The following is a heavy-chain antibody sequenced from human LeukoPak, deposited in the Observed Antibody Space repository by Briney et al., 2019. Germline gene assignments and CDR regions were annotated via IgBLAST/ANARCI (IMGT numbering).Heavy chain of an antibody. Sequence: SETLSLTCTVSGFSVSNSPYYWGWIRQPPGQGLEWIGNVFYSGSTYYNPSLESRVTISVDTSKNQFSLKLTSVTAADTAVYYCARVVAVPQSVGYYFDYWGQGTLVTVSS. CDR3: ARVVAVPQSVGYYFDY. CDR1: GFSVSNSPYY. V-gene: IGHV4-39*01. D-gene: IGHD2-21*01. J-gene: IGHJ4*02. CDR2: VFYSGST.